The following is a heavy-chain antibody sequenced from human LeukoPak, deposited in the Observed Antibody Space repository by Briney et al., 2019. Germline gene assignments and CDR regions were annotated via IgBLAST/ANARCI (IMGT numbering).Heavy chain of an antibody. V-gene: IGHV3-30*04. D-gene: IGHD5-24*01. CDR3: AREEMATLDY. CDR2: ISYDGSNK. J-gene: IGHJ4*02. Sequence: GGSLRLSCAASGFTFSSYAMHWVRQAPGKGLEWVAVISYDGSNKYYADSVKGRFTISRDNSKNTLYLQMNSLRAEDTAVYYCAREEMATLDYWGQGTLVTVSS. CDR1: GFTFSSYA.